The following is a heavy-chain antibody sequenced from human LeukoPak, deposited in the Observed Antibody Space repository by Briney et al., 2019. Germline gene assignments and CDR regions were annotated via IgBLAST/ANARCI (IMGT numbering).Heavy chain of an antibody. CDR2: ISYDGSNK. V-gene: IGHV3-30-3*01. CDR3: ARYSSSWLGVDY. CDR1: GFTFSSYA. J-gene: IGHJ4*02. D-gene: IGHD6-13*01. Sequence: PGGSLRLSCAASGFTFSSYAMHWVRQAPGKGLEWVAVISYDGSNKYYADSVKGRFTISRDNSKNTLYLQMNSLRAEDTAVYYCARYSSSWLGVDYWGQGTLVTVSS.